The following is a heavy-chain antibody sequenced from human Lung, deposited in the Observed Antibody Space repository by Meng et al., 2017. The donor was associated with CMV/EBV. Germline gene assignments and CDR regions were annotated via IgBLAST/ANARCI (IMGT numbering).Heavy chain of an antibody. CDR3: ASFPPPGKQWLVTDY. V-gene: IGHV4-4*02. D-gene: IGHD6-19*01. CDR1: GGSISSSNW. J-gene: IGHJ4*02. CDR2: IYHSGST. Sequence: QVQLREPGPGSVKPSGTLSLTCAVSGGSISSSNWWSWVRQPPGKGLEWIGEIYHSGSTNYNPSLKSRVTISVDKSKNQFSLKLSSVTAADTAVYYCASFPPPGKQWLVTDYWGQGTLVTVSS.